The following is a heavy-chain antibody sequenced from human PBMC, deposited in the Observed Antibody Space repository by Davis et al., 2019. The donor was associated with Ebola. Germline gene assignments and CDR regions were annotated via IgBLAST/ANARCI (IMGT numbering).Heavy chain of an antibody. D-gene: IGHD1-1*01. CDR2: INPNTGDP. CDR3: ARAQFPTTSDH. Sequence: ASVKVSCKASGYTFTGFFLHWVRQAPGQGLEWMGRINPNTGDPDYAQRFHGRVTMTRDKSISTAYMELKSLTSDDTAVFYCARAQFPTTSDHWGQGTLVTVSS. CDR1: GYTFTGFF. J-gene: IGHJ4*02. V-gene: IGHV1-2*06.